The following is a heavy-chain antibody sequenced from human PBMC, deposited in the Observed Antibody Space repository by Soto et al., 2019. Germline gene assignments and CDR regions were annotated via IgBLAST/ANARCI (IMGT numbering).Heavy chain of an antibody. J-gene: IGHJ4*02. D-gene: IGHD2-15*01. CDR2: MNPNSGNT. V-gene: IGHV1-8*01. Sequence: ALVKVSCKASGYTFTSYDTNWVRQATGQGLEWMGWMNPNSGNTGYAQKFQGRVTMTRNTSISTAYMELSSLRSEDTAVYYCAKADQSGGSCYSSFDYWGQGTLVTVSS. CDR3: AKADQSGGSCYSSFDY. CDR1: GYTFTSYD.